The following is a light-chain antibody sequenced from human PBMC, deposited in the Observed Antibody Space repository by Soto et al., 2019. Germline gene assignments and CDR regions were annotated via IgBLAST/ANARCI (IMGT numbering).Light chain of an antibody. CDR3: SSYTSSSXYV. J-gene: IGLJ1*01. CDR2: DVS. V-gene: IGLV2-14*01. Sequence: QSVLTQPASVSGSPGQSITISCTGTSSDVGGYNYVSWYQQHPGKAPKLMIYDVSNRPSGVSNRFSGSKSGNTASLTISGLQAEDEADYYCSSYTSSSXYVVGTGTKVTVL. CDR1: SSDVGGYNY.